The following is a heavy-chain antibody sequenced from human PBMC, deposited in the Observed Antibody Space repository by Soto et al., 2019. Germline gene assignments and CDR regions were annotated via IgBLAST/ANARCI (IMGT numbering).Heavy chain of an antibody. CDR2: LIPILGTT. Sequence: AASVKGSWKGAGGTFSSDAVSWVRQAPGQGLEWMGGLIPILGTTHYAQKFQGRVTITADESTNTAYMELSSLRSDDTAVYYCARASGYVSGWYHDYWGQGTRVTVSS. J-gene: IGHJ4*02. D-gene: IGHD6-19*01. CDR1: GGTFSSDA. CDR3: ARASGYVSGWYHDY. V-gene: IGHV1-69*13.